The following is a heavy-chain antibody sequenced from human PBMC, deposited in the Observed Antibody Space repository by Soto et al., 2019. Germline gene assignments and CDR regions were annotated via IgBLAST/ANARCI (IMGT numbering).Heavy chain of an antibody. CDR1: GYMFTTYG. CDR2: ISAYNGNK. CDR3: ARTGGGMAARPLEY. J-gene: IGHJ4*02. D-gene: IGHD6-6*01. Sequence: QVQLVQSGGEVKKPGASVEVSCRTSGYMFTTYGMSWVRQAPGQGLEWMAWISAYNGNKKYAQMVQGKVTMTTDTSTSTVSMELRNLTSDDTGTYFCARTGGGMAARPLEYWGQGTLVTVSS. V-gene: IGHV1-18*04.